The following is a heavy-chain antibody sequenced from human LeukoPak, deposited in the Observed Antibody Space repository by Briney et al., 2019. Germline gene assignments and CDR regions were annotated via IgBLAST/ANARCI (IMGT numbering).Heavy chain of an antibody. CDR3: AREGPDHSSSWLLIDWFDP. Sequence: SQTLSLTCAISGDSVSSNSAAWNWIRQSPSRGLEWLGRTYYRSKWYNDYAVSVKSRITINPDTSKNQFSLNLSSVTAADTAVYYCAREGPDHSSSWLLIDWFDPWGQGTLVTVSS. V-gene: IGHV6-1*01. CDR1: GDSVSSNSAA. CDR2: TYYRSKWYN. D-gene: IGHD6-13*01. J-gene: IGHJ5*02.